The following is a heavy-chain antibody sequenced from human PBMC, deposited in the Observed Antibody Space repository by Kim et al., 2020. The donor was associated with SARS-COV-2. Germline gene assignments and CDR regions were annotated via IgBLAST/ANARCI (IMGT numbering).Heavy chain of an antibody. V-gene: IGHV4-39*01. CDR2: IYYSGST. Sequence: SETLSLTCTVSGGSISSSSYYWGWIRQPPGKGLEWIGSIYYSGSTYYNPSLKSRVTISVDTSKNQFSLKLSSVTAADTAVYYCARHSPGYSYGPTLFDYWGQGTLVTVSS. CDR1: GGSISSSSYY. J-gene: IGHJ4*02. CDR3: ARHSPGYSYGPTLFDY. D-gene: IGHD5-18*01.